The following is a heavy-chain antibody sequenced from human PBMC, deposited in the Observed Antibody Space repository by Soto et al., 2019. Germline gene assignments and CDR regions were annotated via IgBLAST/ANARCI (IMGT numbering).Heavy chain of an antibody. CDR1: GFTFTSSA. J-gene: IGHJ3*02. CDR3: AAAPGSLVADAFDI. V-gene: IGHV1-58*02. D-gene: IGHD2-8*02. Sequence: SVKVSCKASGFTFTSSAMQWVRQARGQRLEWIGWIVVGSGNTNYAQKFQERVTITRDMSTSTAYMELSSLRSEDTAVYYCAAAPGSLVADAFDIWGQGTMVTVSS. CDR2: IVVGSGNT.